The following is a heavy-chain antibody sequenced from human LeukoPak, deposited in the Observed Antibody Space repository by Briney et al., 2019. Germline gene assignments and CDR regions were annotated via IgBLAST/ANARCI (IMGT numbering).Heavy chain of an antibody. CDR1: GFTFSSYS. D-gene: IGHD4-17*01. V-gene: IGHV3-21*01. CDR3: ARDPTTVTPEYFDY. CDR2: ISSSSSYI. J-gene: IGHJ4*02. Sequence: GGSLRLSCAASGFTFSSYSMKWVRQAPGKGLGWGSSISSSSSYIYYADSVKGRFTISRDNAKNSLYLQMNSLRAEDTAVYYCARDPTTVTPEYFDYWGQGTLVTVSS.